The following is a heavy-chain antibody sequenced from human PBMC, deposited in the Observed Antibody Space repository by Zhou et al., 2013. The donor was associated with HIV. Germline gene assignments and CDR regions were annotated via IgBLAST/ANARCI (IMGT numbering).Heavy chain of an antibody. CDR3: ARTLLVSVGVDTAHGAFDI. V-gene: IGHV1-8*02. CDR2: MNPNSGNT. Sequence: QVQLVQSGTEVKKPGASVKVSCRASGYTFTTYDINWVRQATGQGLEWMGWMNPNSGNTGYAQKFQGRVTMTRNTSISTAYMELSSLRSEDTAVYYCARTLLVSVGVDTAHGAFDIWGQGTMVTVSS. J-gene: IGHJ3*02. CDR1: GYTFTTYD. D-gene: IGHD5-18*01.